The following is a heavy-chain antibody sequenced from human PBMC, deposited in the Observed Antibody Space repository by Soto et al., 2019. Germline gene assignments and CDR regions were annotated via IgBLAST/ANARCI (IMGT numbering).Heavy chain of an antibody. CDR2: INPNSGGT. J-gene: IGHJ6*02. CDR1: GYTFTGYY. Sequence: ASVKVSCKASGYTFTGYYMHWVRQAPGQGLEWMGWINPNSGGTNYAQKFQGRVTMTRDTSISTAYMELSRLRSDDTAVYYCAVELELRVNYYYYCMDVWGQGTTVTVSS. V-gene: IGHV1-2*02. D-gene: IGHD1-7*01. CDR3: AVELELRVNYYYYCMDV.